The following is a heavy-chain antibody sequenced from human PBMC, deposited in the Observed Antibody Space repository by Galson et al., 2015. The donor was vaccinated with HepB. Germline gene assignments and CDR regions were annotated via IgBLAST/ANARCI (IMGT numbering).Heavy chain of an antibody. J-gene: IGHJ6*02. CDR2: INHSGST. Sequence: ETLSLTCAVYGGSFSGYYWSWIRQPPGKGLEWIGEINHSGSTNYNPSLKSRVTISVDTSKNQFSLKLSSVTAADTAVYYCARGEDYYYYGMDVWGQGTTVTVSS. V-gene: IGHV4-34*01. CDR1: GGSFSGYY. CDR3: ARGEDYYYYGMDV.